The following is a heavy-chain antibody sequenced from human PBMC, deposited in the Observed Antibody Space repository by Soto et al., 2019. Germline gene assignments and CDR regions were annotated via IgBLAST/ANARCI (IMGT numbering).Heavy chain of an antibody. CDR1: GYTLTELS. CDR3: ATYGSVVVVAASFDY. Sequence: AASVKVSCKVSGYTLTELSMHWVRQAPGKGLEWMGGFDPEDGETIYAQKFQGRVTMTEDTSTDTAYMELSSLRSEDTAVYYCATYGSVVVVAASFDYCGEGTLVTVYS. CDR2: FDPEDGET. V-gene: IGHV1-24*01. D-gene: IGHD2-15*01. J-gene: IGHJ4*02.